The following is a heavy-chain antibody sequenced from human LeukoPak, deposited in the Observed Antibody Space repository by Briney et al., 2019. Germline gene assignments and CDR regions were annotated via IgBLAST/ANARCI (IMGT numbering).Heavy chain of an antibody. CDR3: ARDGWELLSRRYGMDV. D-gene: IGHD1-26*01. Sequence: SETLSLTCTVSGGSISSYYWSWIRQPPGKGLEWIGYIYYSGSTNYNPSLKSRVTISVDTSENQFSLKLSSVAAADTAVYYCARDGWELLSRRYGMDVWGQGTTVTVSS. CDR1: GGSISSYY. V-gene: IGHV4-59*01. J-gene: IGHJ6*02. CDR2: IYYSGST.